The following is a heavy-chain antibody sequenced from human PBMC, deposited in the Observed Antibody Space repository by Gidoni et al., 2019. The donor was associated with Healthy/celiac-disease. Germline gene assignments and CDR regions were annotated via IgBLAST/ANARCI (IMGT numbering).Heavy chain of an antibody. J-gene: IGHJ6*02. CDR3: ARGSIVGATPYYYGMDV. D-gene: IGHD1-26*01. Sequence: QVQLVQSGAEVKKPGSSVKVSCKASGGTFSSYAISWVRQAPGQGLEWMGGIIPIFGTANYAQKFQGRVTITADKSTSTAYMELSSLRSEDTAVYYCARGSIVGATPYYYGMDVWGQGTTVTVSS. CDR2: IIPIFGTA. CDR1: GGTFSSYA. V-gene: IGHV1-69*06.